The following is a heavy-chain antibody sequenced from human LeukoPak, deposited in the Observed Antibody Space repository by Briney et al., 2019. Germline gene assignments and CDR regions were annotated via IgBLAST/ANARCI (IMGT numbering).Heavy chain of an antibody. J-gene: IGHJ5*02. CDR3: AKGREAAVTTFIDH. Sequence: PGGSLRLSCAASGFTFSSYAMNWVRQAPGKGLEWVSGISASGGSTYYTESVKGRFTISRDNSKNTLYLQMNSLRAEDTAVYYCAKGREAAVTTFIDHWGQGTLVTVSS. CDR2: ISASGGST. CDR1: GFTFSSYA. D-gene: IGHD4-17*01. V-gene: IGHV3-23*01.